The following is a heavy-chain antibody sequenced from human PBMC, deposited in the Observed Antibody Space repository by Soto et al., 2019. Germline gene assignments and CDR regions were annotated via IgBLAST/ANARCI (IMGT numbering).Heavy chain of an antibody. V-gene: IGHV1-69*13. CDR2: IIPFFGTA. CDR3: ARAMKYSSLGSAWFDP. D-gene: IGHD6-6*01. CDR1: GGTFSSYG. Sequence: SVKVSCTASGGTFSSYGISWVRQAPAQGLEWMGGIIPFFGTANYAQKFQGRVTITADESTSTAYMELSSLRSEDTAVYYCARAMKYSSLGSAWFDPWGQGTLVTVSS. J-gene: IGHJ5*02.